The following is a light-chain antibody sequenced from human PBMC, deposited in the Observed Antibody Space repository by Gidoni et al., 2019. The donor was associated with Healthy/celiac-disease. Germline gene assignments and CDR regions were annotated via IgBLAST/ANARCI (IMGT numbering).Light chain of an antibody. CDR1: QSISSW. J-gene: IGKJ2*01. CDR2: DGS. CDR3: QQYNSYAGT. Sequence: DIQMTQSPSTLSASVGDRVTITCRASQSISSWLAWYQQKPGKAPKLLIYDGSSLESGVPPRFSGSGSGTEFTLTISSLQPDDFATYYCQQYNSYAGTFGQGTKLEIK. V-gene: IGKV1-5*01.